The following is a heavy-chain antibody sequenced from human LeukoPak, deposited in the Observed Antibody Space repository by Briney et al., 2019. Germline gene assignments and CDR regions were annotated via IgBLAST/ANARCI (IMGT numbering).Heavy chain of an antibody. V-gene: IGHV3-30*19. D-gene: IGHD1-26*01. Sequence: PGGSLRLSCAASGFTFSSYGMHWVRQAPGKGLEWVAVISYDGSNKYYADSVKGRFTISRDNSKNTLYLQMNSLRAEDTAVYYCAKAGSYFRFDYWGQGTLVTVSS. J-gene: IGHJ4*02. CDR3: AKAGSYFRFDY. CDR2: ISYDGSNK. CDR1: GFTFSSYG.